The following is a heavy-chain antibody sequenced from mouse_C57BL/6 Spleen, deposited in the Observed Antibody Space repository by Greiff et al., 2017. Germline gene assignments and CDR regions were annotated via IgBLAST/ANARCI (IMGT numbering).Heavy chain of an antibody. CDR2: IYPGSGST. Sequence: QVQLQQPGAELVKPGASVKMSCKASGYTFTSYWITWVKQRPGQGLEWIGDIYPGSGSTNYNEKFKSKATLTVDTSSSTAYMQLSSLTSEDSAVYYCARRDGYINYLDYWGQGTTLTVSS. D-gene: IGHD2-3*01. V-gene: IGHV1-55*01. CDR3: ARRDGYINYLDY. CDR1: GYTFTSYW. J-gene: IGHJ2*01.